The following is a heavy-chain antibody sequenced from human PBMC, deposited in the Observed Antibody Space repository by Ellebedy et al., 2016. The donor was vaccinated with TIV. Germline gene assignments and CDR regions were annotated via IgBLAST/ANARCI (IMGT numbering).Heavy chain of an antibody. CDR3: ATHAGKTPGPYDY. CDR1: GYSISSSYW. Sequence: MPSETLSLTCAVSGYSISSSYWWSWVRQPPGTGLEWIGEISHSGRTNYNPSPKSRLTRSVDKSRNQFSLKLSSVTAADTALYYCATHAGKTPGPYDYWGQGTLVTVSS. J-gene: IGHJ4*02. V-gene: IGHV4-4*02. CDR2: ISHSGRT.